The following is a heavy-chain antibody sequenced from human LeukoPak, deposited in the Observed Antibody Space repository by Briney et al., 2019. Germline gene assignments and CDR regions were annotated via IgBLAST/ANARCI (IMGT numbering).Heavy chain of an antibody. CDR2: ISPDGSSK. CDR1: GFSFSNYG. J-gene: IGHJ4*02. CDR3: AKQGSCSGGSCYAHHFDS. Sequence: GRSLRLSCAASGFSFSNYGMHWVRQAPGKGLEWVALISPDGSSKYYADSVKGRFTISRDNSKNTLYLQMNSLRDEDTAVYHCAKQGSCSGGSCYAHHFDSWGRGTLVIVSS. V-gene: IGHV3-30*18. D-gene: IGHD2-15*01.